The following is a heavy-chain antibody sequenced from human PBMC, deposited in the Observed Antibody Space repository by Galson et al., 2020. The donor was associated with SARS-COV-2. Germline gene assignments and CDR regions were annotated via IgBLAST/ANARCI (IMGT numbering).Heavy chain of an antibody. CDR1: GFIYSNYA. Sequence: GGSLRLSCVGSGFIYSNYALSWVRQAPGKGLEWVSTLSGNGGNTYFEDSLKGRFSISRDNSKNKLFLQMNSLTVEDTAIYYCAKNPLGATVGRFENWGQGTLVLVSS. D-gene: IGHD1-26*01. J-gene: IGHJ4*02. CDR2: LSGNGGNT. V-gene: IGHV3-23*01. CDR3: AKNPLGATVGRFEN.